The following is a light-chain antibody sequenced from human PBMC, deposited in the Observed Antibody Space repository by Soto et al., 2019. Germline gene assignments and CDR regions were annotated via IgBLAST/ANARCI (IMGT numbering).Light chain of an antibody. Sequence: QSALTQPASVSGSPGQSITISCTGTSSDVGGYNYVSWYQQHPGKAPKLMIYEVTNRPSGVSYRFSGSKSGNTASLTISGLPAEDEADHYCSSYTSSSTVVFGGGTKLTVL. J-gene: IGLJ2*01. CDR3: SSYTSSSTVV. V-gene: IGLV2-14*01. CDR1: SSDVGGYNY. CDR2: EVT.